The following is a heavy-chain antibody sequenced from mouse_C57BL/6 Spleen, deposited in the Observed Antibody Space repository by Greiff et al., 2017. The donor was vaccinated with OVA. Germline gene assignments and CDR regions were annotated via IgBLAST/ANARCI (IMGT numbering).Heavy chain of an antibody. J-gene: IGHJ1*03. CDR2: IYPSDSET. CDR1: GYTFTSYW. V-gene: IGHV1-61*01. Sequence: VQLQQPGAELVRPGSSVKLSCKASGYTFTSYWMDWVKQRPGQGLEWIGNIYPSDSETHYNQKFKDKATLTVDKSSSTAYMQLSSLTAEDSAVYYCARDWGSYDWYFDVWGTGTTVTVSS. CDR3: ARDWGSYDWYFDV. D-gene: IGHD1-1*02.